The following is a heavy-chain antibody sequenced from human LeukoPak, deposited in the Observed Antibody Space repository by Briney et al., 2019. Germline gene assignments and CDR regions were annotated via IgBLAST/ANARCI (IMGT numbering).Heavy chain of an antibody. CDR2: INHSGTT. CDR1: GSSISCGYF. Sequence: SETLSLTCAVSGSSISCGYFWGWIRQPPGKGLEWIGSINHSGTTYYNPSLKSRVTMSVDTSKNQLSLNVTSVTAADTAVYCCARVGGITIFGGASITPNYYMDVWGKGTTVIVSS. J-gene: IGHJ6*03. CDR3: ARVGGITIFGGASITPNYYMDV. D-gene: IGHD3-3*01. V-gene: IGHV4-38-2*01.